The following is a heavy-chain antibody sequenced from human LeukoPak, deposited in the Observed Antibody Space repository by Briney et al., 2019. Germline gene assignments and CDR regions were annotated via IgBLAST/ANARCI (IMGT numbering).Heavy chain of an antibody. CDR2: INSDGSST. D-gene: IGHD6-13*01. V-gene: IGHV3-74*01. J-gene: IGHJ4*02. Sequence: GGSLRLSCAASGFTFSTYWMPWVRQAPGKGLVWVSRINSDGSSTTYADSVKGRFTISRDNAKNTLYLQMNSLRADDTAVYFCASVSSTWYYFGSWGQGTLVTVSS. CDR3: ASVSSTWYYFGS. CDR1: GFTFSTYW.